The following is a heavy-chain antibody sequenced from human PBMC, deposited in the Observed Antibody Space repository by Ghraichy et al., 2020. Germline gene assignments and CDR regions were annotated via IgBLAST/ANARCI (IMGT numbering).Heavy chain of an antibody. J-gene: IGHJ6*02. CDR3: ARNLPSLSGYHTAADV. CDR2: SSNDGNTE. D-gene: IGHD3-16*02. CDR1: GFSFSNYA. V-gene: IGHV3-30*04. Sequence: GGSLRLSCAASGFSFSNYAMHWVRQAPGKGLEWVAVSSNDGNTEYYADSVKGRFTISRDRSKNTLYLQMTDLRPGDTAVYYCARNLPSLSGYHTAADVWGQGTTVTVSS.